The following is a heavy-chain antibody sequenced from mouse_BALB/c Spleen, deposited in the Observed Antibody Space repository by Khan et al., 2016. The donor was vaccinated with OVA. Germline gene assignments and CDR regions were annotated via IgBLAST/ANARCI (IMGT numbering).Heavy chain of an antibody. CDR3: SMSWAMDY. CDR2: ISSLAYSI. V-gene: IGHV5-15*02. J-gene: IGHJ4*01. CDR1: GFTFSDYG. Sequence: EVELVESGGGLVQPGGSRKLSCAASGFTFSDYGLAWVRQAPGKGPEWVAFISSLAYSIYYADTVTGRFTISRENDKNTLYLEMSSLRSEDTAMYYCSMSWAMDYWGQGTSVPVSS.